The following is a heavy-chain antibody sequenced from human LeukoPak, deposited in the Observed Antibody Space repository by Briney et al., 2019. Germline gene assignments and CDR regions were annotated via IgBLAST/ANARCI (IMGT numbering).Heavy chain of an antibody. CDR1: GFAFSSYG. V-gene: IGHV3-30*02. CDR3: ARDGHRYSYGPYYFYMDV. D-gene: IGHD5-18*01. Sequence: PGGSLRLSCAASGFAFSSYGMHWVRQAPGKGLEWVAFIRYDGSNKYYADSVKGRFTISRDNSKNTLYLQMNSLRAEDTAVYYCARDGHRYSYGPYYFYMDVWGKGTTVTVSS. J-gene: IGHJ6*03. CDR2: IRYDGSNK.